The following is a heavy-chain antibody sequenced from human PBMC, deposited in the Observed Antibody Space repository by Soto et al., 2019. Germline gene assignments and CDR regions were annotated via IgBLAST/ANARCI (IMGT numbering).Heavy chain of an antibody. CDR3: VRLVPATAAGDF. V-gene: IGHV4-39*02. CDR1: GGPITNSNYY. J-gene: IGHJ4*02. D-gene: IGHD6-13*01. CDR2: IFYDGST. Sequence: QLQLQESGPGLVKPSETLSLTCTVSGGPITNSNYYWGWIRQPPGKGLEWIGRIFYDGSTYYNPSLQSRVAISVDTSRNLFSLKRTSVTAAETAVYYCVRLVPATAAGDFWGQGIRVTVSS.